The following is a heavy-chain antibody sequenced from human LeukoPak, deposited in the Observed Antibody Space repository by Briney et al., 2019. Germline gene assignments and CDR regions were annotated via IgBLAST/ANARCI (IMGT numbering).Heavy chain of an antibody. CDR3: ARDRYYDILTGYSHELDY. J-gene: IGHJ4*02. D-gene: IGHD3-9*01. Sequence: GGSLRLSCAASGFTFSSYSTNWVRQAPGKGLEWVSSFSSSSSYIYYADSVKGRFTISRDNAKNSLYLQMNSLRAEDTAVYYCARDRYYDILTGYSHELDYWGQGTLVTVSS. CDR1: GFTFSSYS. V-gene: IGHV3-21*01. CDR2: FSSSSSYI.